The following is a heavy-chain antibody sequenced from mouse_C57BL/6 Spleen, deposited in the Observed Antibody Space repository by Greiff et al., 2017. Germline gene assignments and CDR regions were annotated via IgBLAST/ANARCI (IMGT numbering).Heavy chain of an antibody. CDR3: ARSSYYYGSYFDY. V-gene: IGHV1-64*01. Sequence: QVQLQQPGAELVKPGASVKLSCKASGYTFTSYWMHWVKQRPGQGLEWIGMIHPNSGSTNYNEKFKSKATLTVDKSSSTAYMQLSSLTSEDSAVYYCARSSYYYGSYFDYWGQGTTLTVSS. CDR1: GYTFTSYW. J-gene: IGHJ2*01. D-gene: IGHD1-1*01. CDR2: IHPNSGST.